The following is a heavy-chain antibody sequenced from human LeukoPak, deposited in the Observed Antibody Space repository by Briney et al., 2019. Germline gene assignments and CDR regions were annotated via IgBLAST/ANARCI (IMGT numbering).Heavy chain of an antibody. J-gene: IGHJ4*02. CDR3: ARGDSSSWLVY. Sequence: SETLSLTCTVSGGSISSYYWSWIRQPPGKGLEWIGYIYHSGDTNCYPSLKSRVTISKDTSKNQFSLKLSSVTAADTAVYYCARGDSSSWLVYWGQGTLVTVSS. V-gene: IGHV4-59*01. D-gene: IGHD6-13*01. CDR1: GGSISSYY. CDR2: IYHSGDT.